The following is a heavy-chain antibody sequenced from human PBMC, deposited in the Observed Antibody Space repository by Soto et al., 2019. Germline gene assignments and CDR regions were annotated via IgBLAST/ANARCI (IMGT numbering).Heavy chain of an antibody. V-gene: IGHV4-39*01. J-gene: IGHJ5*02. CDR3: ARQNWGRHNWFDP. CDR1: GGSISSSSYY. Sequence: QLQLQESGPGLVKPSETLSLTCTVSGGSISSSSYYWGWIRQPPGKGLEWIGSIYYSGSTYYNPSLKSRVTISVDTSKNQFSLKLSSVTAADTAVYYCARQNWGRHNWFDPWGQGTLVTVSS. D-gene: IGHD7-27*01. CDR2: IYYSGST.